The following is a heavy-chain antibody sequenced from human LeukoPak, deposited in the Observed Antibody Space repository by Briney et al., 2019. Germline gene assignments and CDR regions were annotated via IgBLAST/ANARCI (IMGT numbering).Heavy chain of an antibody. CDR1: GGSISSGDYY. V-gene: IGHV4-30-4*08. D-gene: IGHD5-12*01. Sequence: SQTLSLTCTVSGGSISSGDYYWGWIRQPRGKGLEWIGYIYYSGSTYYNPSLKSRVTISVDTSKNQFSLKLSSVTAADTAVYYCAFGVVATPDAFDIWGQGTMVTVSS. CDR3: AFGVVATPDAFDI. CDR2: IYYSGST. J-gene: IGHJ3*02.